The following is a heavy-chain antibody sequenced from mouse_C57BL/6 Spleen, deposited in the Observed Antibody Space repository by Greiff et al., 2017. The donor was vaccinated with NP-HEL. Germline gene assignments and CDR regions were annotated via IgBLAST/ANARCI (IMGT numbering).Heavy chain of an antibody. CDR3: TSDSSHY. CDR1: GFNIKDDY. V-gene: IGHV14-4*01. J-gene: IGHJ2*01. D-gene: IGHD3-2*02. Sequence: EVKLQESGAELVRPGASVKLSCTASGFNIKDDYMHWVKQRPEQGLEWIGWIDPENGDTEYASKFQGKATITADTSSNTAYLQLSSLTSEDTAVYYCTSDSSHYWGQGTTLTVSS. CDR2: IDPENGDT.